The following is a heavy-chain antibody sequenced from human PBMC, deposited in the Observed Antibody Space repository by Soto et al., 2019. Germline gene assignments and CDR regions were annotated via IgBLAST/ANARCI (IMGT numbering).Heavy chain of an antibody. V-gene: IGHV4-59*08. CDR3: ARHSKLGYSYMDV. J-gene: IGHJ6*03. CDR2: IYYSGST. Sequence: SETLSLTCTVSGGSISSYYWSWIRQPPGKGLEWIGYIYYSGSTNYNPSLKSRVTISVDTPKNQFSLKLSSVTAADTAVYYCARHSKLGYSYMDVWGKGTTVTVSS. D-gene: IGHD7-27*01. CDR1: GGSISSYY.